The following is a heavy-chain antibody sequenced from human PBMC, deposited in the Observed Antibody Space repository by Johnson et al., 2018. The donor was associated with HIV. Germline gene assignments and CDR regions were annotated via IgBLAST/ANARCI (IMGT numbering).Heavy chain of an antibody. D-gene: IGHD5-12*01. CDR1: GFIFSGFG. V-gene: IGHV3-7*05. CDR2: IKQEGRET. J-gene: IGHJ3*02. Sequence: VQLVESGGGVVQPGRSLRLSCAASGFIFSGFGLHWVRQAPGKGLEWVANIKQEGRETHYIDSVKGRFTISRDNAKNSLYLQMNSLRAEDTAVYYCSRHSPRGYSGYDAFDIWGQGTMVTVSS. CDR3: SRHSPRGYSGYDAFDI.